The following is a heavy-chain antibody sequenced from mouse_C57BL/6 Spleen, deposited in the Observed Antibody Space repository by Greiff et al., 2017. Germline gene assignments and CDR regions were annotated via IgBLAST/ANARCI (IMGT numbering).Heavy chain of an antibody. Sequence: VQLKQSVPELVRPGASVKLSCTASGFTIKTTYMHWVKQRPDQGLEWIGRIDPANGNPKYAPKFQGKATVPAYSSTNTAYLQLSSLTSEYTAIYYCARAGGYYAMDYWGQGTSVTVSS. V-gene: IGHV14-3*01. J-gene: IGHJ4*01. CDR1: GFTIKTTY. CDR2: IDPANGNP. CDR3: ARAGGYYAMDY.